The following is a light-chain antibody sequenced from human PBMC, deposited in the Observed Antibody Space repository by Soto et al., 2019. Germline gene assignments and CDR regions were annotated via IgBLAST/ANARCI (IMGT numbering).Light chain of an antibody. CDR2: DVS. V-gene: IGLV2-11*01. J-gene: IGLJ2*01. Sequence: QSALTQPRSVSGSPGQSVTISCTGSSSDVGSYNYVSWYQQHPCKAPKLMIYDVSKRPSGVPDRFSGSKSGHTASLTISGLQAEDEADYSCCSYAGRDTFVLFGGGTKLTVL. CDR3: CSYAGRDTFVL. CDR1: SSDVGSYNY.